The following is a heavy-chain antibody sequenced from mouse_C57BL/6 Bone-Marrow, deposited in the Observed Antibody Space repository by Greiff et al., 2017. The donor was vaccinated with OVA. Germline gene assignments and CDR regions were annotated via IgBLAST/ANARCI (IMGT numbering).Heavy chain of an antibody. D-gene: IGHD2-3*01. J-gene: IGHJ3*01. CDR3: ARVGMVSPFAY. CDR1: GYAFTNYL. Sequence: QVQLQQSGAELVRPGTSVKVSCKASGYAFTNYLIEWVKQRPGQGLEWIGVINPGSGGTNYNEKFKGKATLTADKSSSTAYMQLSSLTSEDSAVYFCARVGMVSPFAYWGQGTLVTVSA. CDR2: INPGSGGT. V-gene: IGHV1-54*01.